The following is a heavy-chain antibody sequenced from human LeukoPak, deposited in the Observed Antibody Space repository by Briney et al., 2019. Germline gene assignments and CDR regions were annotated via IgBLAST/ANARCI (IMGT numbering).Heavy chain of an antibody. V-gene: IGHV6-1*01. Sequence: SQTLSLTCAISGDSVSSNSVTWNWIRQSPLRGLEWLGRTYYRSTWYNDYAVSVRGRITVNPDTSKNQFSLHLNSVTPEDTAVYYCARRLTQYDCFDPWGQGILVTVSS. CDR1: GDSVSSNSVT. D-gene: IGHD2-2*01. CDR3: ARRLTQYDCFDP. CDR2: TYYRSTWYN. J-gene: IGHJ5*02.